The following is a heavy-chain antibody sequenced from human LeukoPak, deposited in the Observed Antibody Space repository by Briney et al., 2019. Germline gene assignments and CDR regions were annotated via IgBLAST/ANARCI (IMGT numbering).Heavy chain of an antibody. V-gene: IGHV3-7*01. CDR3: ARDFVGDVSSLYY. CDR2: IKQDGSEK. CDR1: GFAFSSYW. J-gene: IGHJ4*02. D-gene: IGHD3-16*01. Sequence: QPGGSLRLSCAASGFAFSSYWMTWVRQAPGKGLEWVANIKQDGSEKYYGDSVKGRFTISRDNAKNSLYLQMNSLRAEDTAVYFCARDFVGDVSSLYYWGQGALVTVSS.